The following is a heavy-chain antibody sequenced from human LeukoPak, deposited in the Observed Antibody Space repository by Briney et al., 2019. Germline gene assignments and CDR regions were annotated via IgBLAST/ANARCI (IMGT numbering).Heavy chain of an antibody. J-gene: IGHJ6*02. Sequence: ASVKVSCKTSGFTFTSYSFSWVRQAPGQGLEWMGWIFAYNDNTTYSQKFQGRVTMTTDTSTTTAYMELRSLKSDDTAVYYCARGRPLRFLEWLDVWGQGTTVTVSS. CDR2: IFAYNDNT. CDR1: GFTFTSYS. D-gene: IGHD3-3*01. CDR3: ARGRPLRFLEWLDV. V-gene: IGHV1-18*01.